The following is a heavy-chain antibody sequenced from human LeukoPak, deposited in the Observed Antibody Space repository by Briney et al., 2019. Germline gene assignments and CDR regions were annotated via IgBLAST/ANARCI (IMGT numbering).Heavy chain of an antibody. Sequence: GASVQVSCKASGYTFTSYGISWVRQAPGQGLEWMGWISAYNGNTNYAQKLQGRVTMTTDTSTNTAYMELRSLRSDDTAVYYCARGPPRVVPAAKFYFDYWGQGTLVTVSS. CDR2: ISAYNGNT. J-gene: IGHJ4*02. V-gene: IGHV1-18*01. CDR3: ARGPPRVVPAAKFYFDY. CDR1: GYTFTSYG. D-gene: IGHD2-2*01.